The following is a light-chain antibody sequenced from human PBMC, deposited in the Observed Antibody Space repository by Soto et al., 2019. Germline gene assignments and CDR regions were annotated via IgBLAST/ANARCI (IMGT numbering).Light chain of an antibody. Sequence: DIQMTQSPSSLSASVGDRVTITCRASQTISRYLNWYQHKPGKAPKLLIYAASNLQSGVPSRFSASGSWTDFTLTISSLQPEDFATYYCQQIYSTPSSLTFGGGTKVEIK. CDR1: QTISRY. J-gene: IGKJ4*01. CDR2: AAS. CDR3: QQIYSTPSSLT. V-gene: IGKV1-39*01.